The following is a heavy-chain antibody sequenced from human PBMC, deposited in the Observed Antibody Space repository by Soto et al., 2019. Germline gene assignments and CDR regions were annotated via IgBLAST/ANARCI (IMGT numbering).Heavy chain of an antibody. V-gene: IGHV1-58*01. Sequence: QMQLVQSGPEVKKPGTSVKVSCKASGFTFTSSAVQWVRQARGQRLEWIGWIVVGSGNTNYAQKFQERGIITSDMSTRTAXXGXSXXRAEDTPVYYCAADVPYCRGGTCYRNYYYYYGMDVWGQGTTVTVSS. CDR3: AADVPYCRGGTCYRNYYYYYGMDV. D-gene: IGHD2-15*01. CDR2: IVVGSGNT. J-gene: IGHJ6*02. CDR1: GFTFTSSA.